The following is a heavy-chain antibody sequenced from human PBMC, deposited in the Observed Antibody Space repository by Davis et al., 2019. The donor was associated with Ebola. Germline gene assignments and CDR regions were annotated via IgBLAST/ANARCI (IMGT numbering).Heavy chain of an antibody. J-gene: IGHJ5*02. CDR1: GGSFSGYY. CDR3: AGTLSTVTTSWFDP. D-gene: IGHD4-17*01. CDR2: INHSGST. V-gene: IGHV4-34*01. Sequence: PSETLSLTCAVYGGSFSGYYWSWIRQPPGKGLEWIGEINHSGSTNYNPSLKSRVTISVDTSKNQFSLKLSSLTAADTAVYYCAGTLSTVTTSWFDPWGQGTLVTVSS.